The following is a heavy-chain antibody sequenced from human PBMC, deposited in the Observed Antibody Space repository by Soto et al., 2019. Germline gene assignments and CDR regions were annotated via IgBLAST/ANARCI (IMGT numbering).Heavy chain of an antibody. CDR3: ARRSHCSSTSCYIEGWFDP. V-gene: IGHV1-69*01. J-gene: IGHJ5*02. D-gene: IGHD2-2*02. CDR1: GGTFSSYA. Sequence: QVQLVQSGAEVKKPGSSVKVSCKASGGTFSSYAISWVRQAPGQGLEWMGGIIPIFGTANYAQKFQGRVTITADESTSTAYMELSSLRSEDTAVYYGARRSHCSSTSCYIEGWFDPWGQGTLVTVSS. CDR2: IIPIFGTA.